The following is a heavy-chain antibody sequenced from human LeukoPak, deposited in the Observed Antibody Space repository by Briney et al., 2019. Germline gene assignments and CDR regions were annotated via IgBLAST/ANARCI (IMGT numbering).Heavy chain of an antibody. CDR1: NYSLSSGYY. J-gene: IGHJ3*02. V-gene: IGHV4-38-2*02. CDR3: AGTYSLYDPFDI. D-gene: IGHD6-13*01. CDR2: IYHNGNT. Sequence: SETLSLTCTVSNYSLSSGYYWAWIGQPPGKGLEWIGNIYHNGNTYYNPSLKSRVSLSVDTSENQFSLKLSSVTAADTAVYYCAGTYSLYDPFDIWGQGTMVTVSS.